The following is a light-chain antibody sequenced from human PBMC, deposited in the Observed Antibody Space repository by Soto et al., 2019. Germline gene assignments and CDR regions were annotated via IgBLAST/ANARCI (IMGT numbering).Light chain of an antibody. Sequence: DIQMTQSPSTLSGSVGGRVTITCRASQGISSYLAWYQQKPGKAPKLLIYAASTLQSGVPSRFSGSGSGTDFTLTISSLQPEDFATYYCQQLNSYLLFGPGTKVDIK. CDR3: QQLNSYLL. CDR2: AAS. V-gene: IGKV1-9*01. J-gene: IGKJ3*01. CDR1: QGISSY.